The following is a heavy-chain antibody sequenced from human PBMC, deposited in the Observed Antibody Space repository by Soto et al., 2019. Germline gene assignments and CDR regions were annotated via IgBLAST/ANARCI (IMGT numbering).Heavy chain of an antibody. Sequence: EVQLLESGGGLVQPGGSLRLSCAASGFTFSNYAMSWVRQAPGKGLDWVSSVTGNGGRTYYADSVKGRFTISRDNSKDTVYLQMNSLRAADTAVYYCAKDDGGEELLSDSWGQGTLVTVSS. CDR2: VTGNGGRT. D-gene: IGHD1-26*01. J-gene: IGHJ4*02. V-gene: IGHV3-23*01. CDR3: AKDDGGEELLSDS. CDR1: GFTFSNYA.